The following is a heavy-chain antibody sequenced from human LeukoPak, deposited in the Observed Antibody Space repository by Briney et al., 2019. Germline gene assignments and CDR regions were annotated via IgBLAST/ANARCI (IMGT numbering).Heavy chain of an antibody. CDR3: AREVVIYFDY. CDR1: GFIFSTYW. V-gene: IGHV3-7*01. D-gene: IGHD3-22*01. J-gene: IGHJ4*02. Sequence: GGSLRLSCAASGFIFSTYWMSWVRQAPGKGPEWVANIKQDGSEEYYVDSVKGRFTISRDNAKNSLYLQMNSLRAEDTAVYYCAREVVIYFDYWGQGTLVTVSS. CDR2: IKQDGSEE.